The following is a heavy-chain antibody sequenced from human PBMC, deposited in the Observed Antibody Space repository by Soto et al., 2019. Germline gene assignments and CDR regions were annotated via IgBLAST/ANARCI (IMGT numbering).Heavy chain of an antibody. V-gene: IGHV3-74*02. J-gene: IGHJ6*02. CDR2: MNEDGGTT. Sequence: EVQLVESGGGLVRPGGSLRLSCAASGFSFSSYWMHWVRQVPGKGLVWVARMNEDGGTTDYADSVKGRFTISRDNAKNTLYLQRNSLRVEYTAVYYCASDLSGRADVWGQGTTVTVSS. D-gene: IGHD3-10*01. CDR3: ASDLSGRADV. CDR1: GFSFSSYW.